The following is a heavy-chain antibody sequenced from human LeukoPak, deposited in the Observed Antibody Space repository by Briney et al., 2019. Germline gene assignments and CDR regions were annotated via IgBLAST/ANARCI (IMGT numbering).Heavy chain of an antibody. V-gene: IGHV1-69*04. CDR3: ARDPTGGWPYYFDY. CDR1: GGTFSSYA. CDR2: IIPILGIA. Sequence: EASVKVSCKASGGTFSSYAISWVRQAPGQGLEWMGRIIPILGIANYAQKFQGRVTITTDESTSTAYMELSSLRSEDTAVYYCARDPTGGWPYYFDYWGQGTLVTVSS. D-gene: IGHD2-8*02. J-gene: IGHJ4*02.